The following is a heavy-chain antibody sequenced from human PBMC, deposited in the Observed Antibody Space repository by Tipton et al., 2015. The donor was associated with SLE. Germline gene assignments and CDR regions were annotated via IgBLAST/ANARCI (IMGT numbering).Heavy chain of an antibody. CDR1: GFTFSSYA. D-gene: IGHD2-2*01. V-gene: IGHV3-30*02. CDR2: IRYDGSSK. Sequence: SLRLSCAASGFTFSSYAMHWVRQAPGKGLEWVAFIRYDGSSKYYADSVKGRFTISRDNSKNTLYLQMNSLRAEDTAVYYCAKDLSQLPGAFDIWGQGTMVTVSS. J-gene: IGHJ3*02. CDR3: AKDLSQLPGAFDI.